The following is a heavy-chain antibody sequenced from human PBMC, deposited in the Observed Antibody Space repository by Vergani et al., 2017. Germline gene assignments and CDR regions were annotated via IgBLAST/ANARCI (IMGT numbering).Heavy chain of an antibody. CDR2: ISGHDHRT. D-gene: IGHD3-10*01. V-gene: IGHV3-23*04. CDR3: AKEGTYYDSGSYFDF. J-gene: IGHJ4*02. Sequence: EVQLVESGGGLVQPGGSLRLSCAASGFTFSDYYMSWIRQAPGKGLEWVSGISGHDHRTLYADYVKGRFTISRDNSKNTLYLQMKSLRAEDTAVYYCAKEGTYYDSGSYFDFWGQGTLVTVSS. CDR1: GFTFSDYY.